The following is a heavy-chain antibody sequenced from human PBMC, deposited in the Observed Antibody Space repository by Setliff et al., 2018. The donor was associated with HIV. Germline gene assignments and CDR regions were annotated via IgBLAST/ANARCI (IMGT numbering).Heavy chain of an antibody. CDR3: ARESPHVDTDRVSQHPTDYYYYGMDV. J-gene: IGHJ6*02. CDR2: INPSGGRT. V-gene: IGHV1-46*01. CDR1: GYTFTNYY. D-gene: IGHD5-18*01. Sequence: ASVKVSCKASGYTFTNYYIHWVRQAPGQGLEWMGLINPSGGRTSYAQKFQGRLTMTTDESTSTGYMELSSLRSEDTAVYYCARESPHVDTDRVSQHPTDYYYYGMDVWGQGTTVTVSS.